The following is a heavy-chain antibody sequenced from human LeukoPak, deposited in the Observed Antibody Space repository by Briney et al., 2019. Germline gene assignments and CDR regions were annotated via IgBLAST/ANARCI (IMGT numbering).Heavy chain of an antibody. J-gene: IGHJ6*02. CDR2: ISAYNGNT. D-gene: IGHD2-15*01. CDR1: GYTFTSCG. V-gene: IGHV1-18*01. CDR3: ARSLKALGDCSGGSCYYYGMDV. Sequence: ASVKVSCKASGYTFTSCGISWVRQAPGQGLEWMGWISAYNGNTNYAPKVQGRVTMTTDTSTTTAYMELRSLRSDDTAVYYCARSLKALGDCSGGSCYYYGMDVWGQGTTVTVSS.